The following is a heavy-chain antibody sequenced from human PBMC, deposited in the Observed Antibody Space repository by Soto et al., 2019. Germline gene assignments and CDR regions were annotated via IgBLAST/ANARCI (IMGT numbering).Heavy chain of an antibody. V-gene: IGHV5-51*01. J-gene: IGHJ6*02. CDR1: GYRFSSYW. CDR3: ARQGSNGAYYYYGMDV. CDR2: IYPGDSDT. D-gene: IGHD2-8*01. Sequence: GESLKIPCKGSGYRFSSYWIAWVRQMPGTGLEWMGIIYPGDSDTIYSPSFQGQVTFSADKSTSTAYLQWSSLKASDSAMYYCARQGSNGAYYYYGMDVWGQGTTVTVSS.